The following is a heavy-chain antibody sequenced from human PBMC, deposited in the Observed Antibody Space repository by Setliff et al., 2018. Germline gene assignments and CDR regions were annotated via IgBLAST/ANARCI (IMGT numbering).Heavy chain of an antibody. CDR3: AKGESRWLAPGDAFDI. CDR2: INPSGGST. V-gene: IGHV1-46*01. D-gene: IGHD6-19*01. J-gene: IGHJ3*02. CDR1: GYTFTSYY. Sequence: ASVKVSCKASGYTFTSYYMHWVRQAPGQGLEWMGIINPSGGSTSYAQKFQGRVTMTRDTSASTAYMELSSLRSEDTAVYYCAKGESRWLAPGDAFDIWGQGTMVTVSS.